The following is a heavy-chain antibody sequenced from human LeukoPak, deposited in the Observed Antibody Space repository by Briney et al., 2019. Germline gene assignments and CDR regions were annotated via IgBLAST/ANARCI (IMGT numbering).Heavy chain of an antibody. D-gene: IGHD3-22*01. CDR3: ARLYYYDTSGPPL. Sequence: PSETLSLTCTISGGSISSSSYYWGWIRQPPGKRLEWIGSIYYSGRTYYNPSLKSRVTISVDTSKNEFSLKLSSVTAADTAMYYCARLYYYDTSGPPLWGQGTLVTVSS. CDR2: IYYSGRT. V-gene: IGHV4-39*01. CDR1: GGSISSSSYY. J-gene: IGHJ4*02.